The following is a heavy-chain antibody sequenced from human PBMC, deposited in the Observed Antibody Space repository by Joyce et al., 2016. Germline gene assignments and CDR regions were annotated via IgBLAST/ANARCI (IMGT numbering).Heavy chain of an antibody. Sequence: QVQLVESGGGVVQPGRSLRLSCAASGLTLSNYGVHWVRQGPGKGVEWVACRSYDGMYKYYADSVKGQFTSSRDNSKNTVFLEMNSLRTEDTAVYYCAKILTATYSSGWFLDYWGQGTLVTVSS. D-gene: IGHD6-25*01. CDR3: AKILTATYSSGWFLDY. CDR2: RSYDGMYK. V-gene: IGHV3-30*18. CDR1: GLTLSNYG. J-gene: IGHJ4*02.